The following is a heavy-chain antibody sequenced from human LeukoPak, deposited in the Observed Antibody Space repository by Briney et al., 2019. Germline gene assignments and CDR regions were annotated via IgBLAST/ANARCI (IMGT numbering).Heavy chain of an antibody. V-gene: IGHV1-18*01. CDR3: ARRVTIAVAGSDWFDP. CDR1: GYTFTSYG. D-gene: IGHD6-19*01. Sequence: GASVKVSCKASGYTFTSYGISWVRQAPGQGLEWMGWISAYNGNTNYAQKLQGRVTMTTDTSTSTAYMELRSLRSDDTAVYYCARRVTIAVAGSDWFDPWGQGTLVTVSS. CDR2: ISAYNGNT. J-gene: IGHJ5*02.